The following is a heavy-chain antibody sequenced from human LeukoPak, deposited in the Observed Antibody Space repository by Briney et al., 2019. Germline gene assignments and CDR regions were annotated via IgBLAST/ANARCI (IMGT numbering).Heavy chain of an antibody. D-gene: IGHD6-6*01. CDR1: RFTFSSYG. V-gene: IGHV3-23*01. Sequence: GGSLRLSCAASRFTFSSYGMSWVRQAPGKGLEWVSSISGSGGSTYYADSVKGRFTISRDNSKNTLYLQMNSLRAEDTAVYYCAKVPSSSSGYYYGMDVWGQGTTVTVSS. J-gene: IGHJ6*02. CDR2: ISGSGGST. CDR3: AKVPSSSSGYYYGMDV.